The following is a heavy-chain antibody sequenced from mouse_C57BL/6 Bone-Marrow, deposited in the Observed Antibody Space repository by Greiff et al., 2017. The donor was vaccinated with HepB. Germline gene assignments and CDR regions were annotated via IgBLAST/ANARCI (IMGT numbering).Heavy chain of an antibody. Sequence: QVQLQQSGAELVKPGASVKISCKASGYAFSSYWMNWVKQRPGKGLEWIGQIYPGDGDTNYNGKFKGKATLTADKSSSTAYMQLSSLTSEDSAVYFCARSDYDYDGAFDYWDQGTTLTVSS. J-gene: IGHJ2*01. CDR1: GYAFSSYW. V-gene: IGHV1-80*01. CDR3: ARSDYDYDGAFDY. CDR2: IYPGDGDT. D-gene: IGHD2-4*01.